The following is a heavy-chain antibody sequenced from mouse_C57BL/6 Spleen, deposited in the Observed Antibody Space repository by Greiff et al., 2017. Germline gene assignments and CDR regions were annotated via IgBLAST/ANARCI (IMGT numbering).Heavy chain of an antibody. CDR1: GYTFTDYY. D-gene: IGHD1-1*01. Sequence: EVQLQQSGPELVKPGASVKISCKASGYTFTDYYMNWVKQSHGKSLEWIGDINPNNGGTSYNQKFKGKATLTVDKSSSTAYMELRSLTSEDSAVYYCARTTTVVDAMDYWGQGTSGTVSS. CDR2: INPNNGGT. CDR3: ARTTTVVDAMDY. J-gene: IGHJ4*01. V-gene: IGHV1-26*01.